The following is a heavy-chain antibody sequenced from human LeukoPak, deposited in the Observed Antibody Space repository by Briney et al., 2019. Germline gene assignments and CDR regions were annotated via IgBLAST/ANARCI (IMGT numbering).Heavy chain of an antibody. J-gene: IGHJ6*02. V-gene: IGHV6-1*01. CDR3: ARHPSPLYGMDV. CDR1: GDSVSSNSAA. Sequence: SQTLSLTCDISGDSVSSNSAAWHWRRQSPSRGLEWLGRTYYRSKWYNDYAVSVKSRITINPDTSKNQFSLQLNSVTPEDTAVYYCARHPSPLYGMDVWGQGTTVTVSS. CDR2: TYYRSKWYN.